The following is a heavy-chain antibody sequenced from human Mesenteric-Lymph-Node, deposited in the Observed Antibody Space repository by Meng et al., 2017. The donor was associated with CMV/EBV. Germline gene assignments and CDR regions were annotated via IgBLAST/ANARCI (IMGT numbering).Heavy chain of an antibody. CDR3: ARYTSSWDLNWFDP. CDR1: GYTFTSYA. Sequence: ASGYTFTSYAMNWVRQAPGQGLEWMGWINTNTGNPTYAQGFTGRFVFSLDTSVSTAYLQISSLKAEDTAVYYCARYTSSWDLNWFDPWGQGTLVTVSS. J-gene: IGHJ5*02. CDR2: INTNTGNP. V-gene: IGHV7-4-1*02. D-gene: IGHD6-13*01.